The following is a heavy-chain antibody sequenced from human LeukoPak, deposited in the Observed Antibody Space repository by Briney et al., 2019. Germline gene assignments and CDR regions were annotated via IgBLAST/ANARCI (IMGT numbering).Heavy chain of an antibody. CDR2: INSDGSST. J-gene: IGHJ3*02. Sequence: GGSLRLSCVASRFTFSIYWMHWVRQAPGKGLVWVSRINSDGSSTSYADSVKGRFTISRDNAKNTLYLQMNSLRAEDTAVYYCARDEDWSGYYGAFDIWGQGTMVTVSS. D-gene: IGHD3-3*01. CDR3: ARDEDWSGYYGAFDI. CDR1: RFTFSIYW. V-gene: IGHV3-74*01.